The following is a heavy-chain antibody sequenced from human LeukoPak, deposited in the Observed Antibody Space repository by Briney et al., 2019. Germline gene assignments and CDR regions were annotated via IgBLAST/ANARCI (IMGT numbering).Heavy chain of an antibody. J-gene: IGHJ4*02. V-gene: IGHV1-69*06. D-gene: IGHD3-10*01. CDR3: ARRIPWFGDEYFDY. CDR1: GGTFSSYA. CDR2: IIPIFGTA. Sequence: ASVKVSCKASGGTFSSYAISWVRQAPGQGLEWMGGIIPIFGTANYAQKFQGRVTITADKSTSTAYMELSSLRSEDTAVYYCARRIPWFGDEYFDYWGQGTLVTVSS.